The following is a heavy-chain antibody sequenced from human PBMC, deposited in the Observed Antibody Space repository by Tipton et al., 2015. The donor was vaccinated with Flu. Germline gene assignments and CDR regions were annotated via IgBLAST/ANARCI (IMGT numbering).Heavy chain of an antibody. Sequence: AVSGLTFSNYDMNWVRQAPGKGPVWVSRFNSDGTITNYADSVKGRFTISRDNAKNSLYLQMNSLGAEDTAVYYCARGIGQLGAHWGQGTLVTVSS. V-gene: IGHV3-74*01. CDR3: ARGIGQLGAH. CDR2: FNSDGTIT. J-gene: IGHJ4*02. CDR1: GLTFSNYD. D-gene: IGHD6-6*01.